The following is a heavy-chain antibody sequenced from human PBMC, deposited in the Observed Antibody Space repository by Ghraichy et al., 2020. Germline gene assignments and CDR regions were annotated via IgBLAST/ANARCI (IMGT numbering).Heavy chain of an antibody. V-gene: IGHV1-24*01. Sequence: ASVKVSCKVSGYTLTELSMHWVRQAPGKGLEWMGGFDPEDGETIYAQKFQGRVTMTEDTSTDTVYMELSSLRSEDTAVYYCAMAVVPAGGHWFDPWGQGTLVTVSS. D-gene: IGHD2-2*01. CDR3: AMAVVPAGGHWFDP. CDR2: FDPEDGET. J-gene: IGHJ5*02. CDR1: GYTLTELS.